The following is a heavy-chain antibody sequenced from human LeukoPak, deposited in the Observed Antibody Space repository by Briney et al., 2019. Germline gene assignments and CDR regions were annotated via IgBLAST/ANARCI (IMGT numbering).Heavy chain of an antibody. V-gene: IGHV3-23*01. CDR3: ATYGSGSYDRKAFDY. D-gene: IGHD3-10*01. CDR2: ITISGATT. CDR1: GFTFSSYA. J-gene: IGHJ4*02. Sequence: GPSLRLSCAASGFTFSSYALSSVRHAPGKGLEWVSSITISGATTFYADSVKGRLTISRDNSKTPLYLQMNSLRAEDTAVYYCATYGSGSYDRKAFDYWGQGNLVTVSS.